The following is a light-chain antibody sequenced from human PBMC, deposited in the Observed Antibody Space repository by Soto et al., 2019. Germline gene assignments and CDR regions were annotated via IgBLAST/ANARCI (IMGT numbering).Light chain of an antibody. CDR1: SSNIGAGYD. V-gene: IGLV1-40*01. CDR2: RNS. CDR3: QSYDSSLSGWEV. J-gene: IGLJ2*01. Sequence: QPVLTQPPSVSGAPGQRVTISCTGSSSNIGAGYDVHWYQQLPGTAPKLLIYRNSNRPSGVPDRFSGSKSGTSASLAIAGLQADDEADYYCQSYDSSLSGWEVFGGGTKVTVL.